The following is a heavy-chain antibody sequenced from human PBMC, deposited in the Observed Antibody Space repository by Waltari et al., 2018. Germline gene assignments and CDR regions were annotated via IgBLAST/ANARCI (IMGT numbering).Heavy chain of an antibody. Sequence: QVQLVQSGAEVKKPGASLKVSCEASGYPLTGYYIHWVRQAPGQGLEWMGWINPSTGASTYAPKFQCRVTMTSDTSIRTFYVEMNRLRSDDTAFYYCARGGGYSDDAGGVVHFWGQGTLITVSS. V-gene: IGHV1-2*02. D-gene: IGHD5-18*01. CDR2: INPSTGAS. CDR1: GYPLTGYY. CDR3: ARGGGYSDDAGGVVHF. J-gene: IGHJ4*02.